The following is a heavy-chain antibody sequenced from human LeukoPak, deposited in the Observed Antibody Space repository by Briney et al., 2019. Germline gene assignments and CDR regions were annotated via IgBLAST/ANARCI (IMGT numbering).Heavy chain of an antibody. CDR3: ARVSTFEVAGTLRS. D-gene: IGHD6-19*01. J-gene: IGHJ4*02. CDR1: GYTFTSYG. V-gene: IGHV1-18*01. Sequence: GASVKVSCKASGYTFTSYGISWVRQAPGQGLEWMGWISAYNGNTNYAQKLQGRVTMTTDTSTSTAYMELRSLRSDDTAVYYCARVSTFEVAGTLRSWGQGTLVTVSS. CDR2: ISAYNGNT.